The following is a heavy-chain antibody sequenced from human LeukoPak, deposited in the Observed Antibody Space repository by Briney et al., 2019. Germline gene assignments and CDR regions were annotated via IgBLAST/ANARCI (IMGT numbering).Heavy chain of an antibody. D-gene: IGHD1-14*01. J-gene: IGHJ3*02. CDR2: ISSSSSYI. CDR1: GFTFSSYS. Sequence: GGSLRLSCAASGFTFSSYSMNWVRQAPGKGLEWVSSISSSSSYIYYADSVKGRFTISRDNAKNSLNLQMNSLRAEDTAVYYCARARGLPSGSHAFDIWAKGQWSPSLQ. CDR3: ARARGLPSGSHAFDI. V-gene: IGHV3-21*01.